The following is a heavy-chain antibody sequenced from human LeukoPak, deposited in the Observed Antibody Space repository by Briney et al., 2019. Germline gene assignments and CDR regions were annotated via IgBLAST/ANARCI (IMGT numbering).Heavy chain of an antibody. Sequence: KTSETLSLTCTVSGGSISSYYWSWIRQPPGKGPEWIGYIYYSGSTNYNPSLKSRVTISVDTSKNQFSLKLSSVTAADTAVYYCARTSGSYQIVFDYWGQGTLVTVSS. CDR3: ARTSGSYQIVFDY. CDR2: IYYSGST. J-gene: IGHJ4*02. CDR1: GGSISSYY. V-gene: IGHV4-59*01. D-gene: IGHD1-26*01.